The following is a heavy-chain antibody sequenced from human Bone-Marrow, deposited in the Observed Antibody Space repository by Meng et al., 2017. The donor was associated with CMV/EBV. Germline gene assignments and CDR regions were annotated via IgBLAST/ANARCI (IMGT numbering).Heavy chain of an antibody. J-gene: IGHJ4*02. Sequence: SVKVSCKASGYTFTSYGISWVRQAPGQGLEWMGGIIPILGIANYAQKFQGRVTITADKSTSTAYMELSSLRSEDTAVYYCARDSRRYYGSGSYYYFDYWGQGTLVTVSS. CDR2: IIPILGIA. D-gene: IGHD3-10*01. V-gene: IGHV1-69*10. CDR3: ARDSRRYYGSGSYYYFDY. CDR1: GYTFTSYG.